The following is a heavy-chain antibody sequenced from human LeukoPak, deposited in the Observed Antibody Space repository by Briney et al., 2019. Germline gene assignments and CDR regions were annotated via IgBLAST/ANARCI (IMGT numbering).Heavy chain of an antibody. CDR1: GFSLSASGVG. D-gene: IGHD4-17*01. CDR2: IYWDDNK. J-gene: IGHJ5*02. Sequence: SGPTLVNPTQTLTLTCTFSGFSLSASGVGVGWIRQPPGKALEWLALIYWDDNKRYNPSLRSRLTIKKDTAKNQVVLTITNMDPVDTGTYFCAHRGIDGDEIWFDPWGHGTLVTVSS. CDR3: AHRGIDGDEIWFDP. V-gene: IGHV2-5*02.